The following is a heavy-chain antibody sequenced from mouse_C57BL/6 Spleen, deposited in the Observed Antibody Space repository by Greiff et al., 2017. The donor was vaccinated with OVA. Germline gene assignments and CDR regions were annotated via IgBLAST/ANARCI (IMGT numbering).Heavy chain of an antibody. CDR1: GYTFTSYW. Sequence: QVQLQQPGAELVMPGASVKLSCKASGYTFTSYWMHWVKQRPGQGLEWIGEIDPSDSYTNYNQKFKGKSTLTVDKSSSTAYMQLRSLTSEDSAVYYCARPDGSYAMDYWGQGTSVTVSS. CDR3: ARPDGSYAMDY. V-gene: IGHV1-69*01. D-gene: IGHD2-3*01. CDR2: IDPSDSYT. J-gene: IGHJ4*01.